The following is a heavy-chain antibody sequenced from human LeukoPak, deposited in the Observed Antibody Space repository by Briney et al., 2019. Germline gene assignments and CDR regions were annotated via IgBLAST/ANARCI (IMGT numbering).Heavy chain of an antibody. CDR3: ARDLSADTNWFDP. CDR1: GFTFSSYG. CDR2: IWYDGSNK. Sequence: PGGSLRLSCAASGFTFSSYGMHWVRQAPGKGLEWVAVIWYDGSNKYYADSVKGRFTISRDNSKNTLYLQMNSLRDEDTAVYYCARDLSADTNWFDPWGQGTLVTVSS. J-gene: IGHJ5*02. V-gene: IGHV3-33*01.